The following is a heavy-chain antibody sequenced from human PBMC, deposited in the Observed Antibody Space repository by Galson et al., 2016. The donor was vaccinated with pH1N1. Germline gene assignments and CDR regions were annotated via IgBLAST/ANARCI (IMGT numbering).Heavy chain of an antibody. V-gene: IGHV3-7*01. CDR3: VRAIGGAASY. Sequence: YYVDSVKGRCTISRDNAKNSVSLQMNSLRVEDTGVYYCVRAIGGAASYWGQGTLVTVSS. J-gene: IGHJ4*02. D-gene: IGHD6-13*01.